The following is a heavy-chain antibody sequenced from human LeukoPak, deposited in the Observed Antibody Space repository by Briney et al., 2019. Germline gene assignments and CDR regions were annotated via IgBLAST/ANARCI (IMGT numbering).Heavy chain of an antibody. CDR1: GYTFTSYD. D-gene: IGHD4-17*01. CDR2: MDPNSGNT. CDR3: TTDPTVTPHVVFDY. Sequence: GASVKVSCKASGYTFTSYDINWVRQATGQGLEWMGWMDPNSGNTGYAQKFQGRVTMTRNTSISTAYMELSSLRSEDTAVYYCTTDPTVTPHVVFDYWGQGTLVTVSS. V-gene: IGHV1-8*01. J-gene: IGHJ4*02.